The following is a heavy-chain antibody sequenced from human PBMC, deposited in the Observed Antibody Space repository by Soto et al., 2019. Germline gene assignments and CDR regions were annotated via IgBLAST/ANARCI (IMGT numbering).Heavy chain of an antibody. CDR2: IHYRGTT. CDR3: ARVRDSFGLDV. J-gene: IGHJ6*02. Sequence: PSETLSLTCNVSGGSITCAYYWNWIRQHPGKGLEWIGSIHYRGTTDYNPSLKSRITISLDRSKNQFALKLSSVTAADTAVYYCARVRDSFGLDVWGQGTTVTVSS. CDR1: GGSITCAYY. D-gene: IGHD2-15*01. V-gene: IGHV4-31*03.